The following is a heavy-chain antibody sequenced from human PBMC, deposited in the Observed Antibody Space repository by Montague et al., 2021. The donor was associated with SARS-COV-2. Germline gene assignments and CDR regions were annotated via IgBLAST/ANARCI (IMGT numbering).Heavy chain of an antibody. V-gene: IGHV6-1*01. J-gene: IGHJ3*01. CDR1: GDSVSSTSAS. CDR2: TYYRSWWRS. CDR3: ASAFYGDHWAFDV. Sequence: RAISGDSVSSTSASWNWIRQSPSRGLEWLGRTYYRSWWRSQYPGSLESRITISGDTSKSQFSLQLNSVTPEDTAVYYCASAFYGDHWAFDVWGQGTMVTVSS. D-gene: IGHD3-3*02.